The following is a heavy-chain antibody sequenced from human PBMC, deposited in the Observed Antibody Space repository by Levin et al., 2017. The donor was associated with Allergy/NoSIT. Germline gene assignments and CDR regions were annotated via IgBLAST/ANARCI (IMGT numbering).Heavy chain of an antibody. D-gene: IGHD1-26*01. Sequence: GGSLRLSCKASGGTFSSYAISWVRQAPGQGLEWMGGIIPIFGTANYAQKFQGRVTITADESTSTAYMELSSLRSEDTAVYYCASEENREVGATTLSDYWGQGTLVTVSS. CDR1: GGTFSSYA. V-gene: IGHV1-69*01. CDR2: IIPIFGTA. J-gene: IGHJ4*02. CDR3: ASEENREVGATTLSDY.